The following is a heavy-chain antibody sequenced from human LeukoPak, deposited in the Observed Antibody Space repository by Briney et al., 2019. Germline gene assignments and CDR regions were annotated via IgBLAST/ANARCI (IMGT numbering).Heavy chain of an antibody. V-gene: IGHV4-39*07. Sequence: SETLSLTCTVSGGSISSSSYYWGWIRQPPGKGLEWIGSIYYSESTYYNPSLKSRVTISVDTSKNQFSLKLSSVTAADTAVYYCARAIYSGYGGGGINDAFDIWGQGTMVTVSS. CDR2: IYYSEST. J-gene: IGHJ3*02. D-gene: IGHD5-12*01. CDR3: ARAIYSGYGGGGINDAFDI. CDR1: GGSISSSSYY.